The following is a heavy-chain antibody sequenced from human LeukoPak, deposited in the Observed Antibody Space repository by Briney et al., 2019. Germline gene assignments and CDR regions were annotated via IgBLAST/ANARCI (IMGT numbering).Heavy chain of an antibody. CDR1: AFTFSDYS. V-gene: IGHV3-48*01. J-gene: IGHJ4*02. Sequence: GGSLRLSCAASAFTFSDYSMNWVRQAPGKGLEWISYISGRSSTIYYADSVGGRFTISRDNAKNSMYLQMNSLRAEDTAVYYCARDRLTSGSYFFDYWGQGTLVTVSS. CDR3: ARDRLTSGSYFFDY. D-gene: IGHD1-26*01. CDR2: ISGRSSTI.